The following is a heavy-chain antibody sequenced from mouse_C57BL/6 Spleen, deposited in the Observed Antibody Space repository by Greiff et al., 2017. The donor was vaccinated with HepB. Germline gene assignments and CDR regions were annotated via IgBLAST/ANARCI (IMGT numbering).Heavy chain of an antibody. D-gene: IGHD1-1*01. CDR1: GFNIKDDY. CDR3: TGEVATNFDV. J-gene: IGHJ1*03. CDR2: IDPENGDT. Sequence: EVQLQQSGAELVRPGASVKLSCTASGFNIKDDYMHWVKQRPEQGLEWIGWIDPENGDTEYASKFQGKATITADTSSNTAYLQLSSLTSEDTAVYYCTGEVATNFDVWGTGTTVTVSS. V-gene: IGHV14-4*01.